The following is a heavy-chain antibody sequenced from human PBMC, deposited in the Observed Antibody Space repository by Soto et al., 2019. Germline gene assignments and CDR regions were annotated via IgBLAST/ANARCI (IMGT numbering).Heavy chain of an antibody. CDR2: INHSGST. J-gene: IGHJ6*02. CDR1: GGYFSGYY. V-gene: IGHV4-34*01. Sequence: SETLSRSCAVYGGYFSGYYWSRIRHLPGKGLEWIGEINHSGSTNYNPSLKSRVTISVDTSKNQFSLKLSSVTAADTAVYYCAGPPYGDYYYYYYGMDVWGQGTTVTVSS. CDR3: AGPPYGDYYYYYYGMDV. D-gene: IGHD4-17*01.